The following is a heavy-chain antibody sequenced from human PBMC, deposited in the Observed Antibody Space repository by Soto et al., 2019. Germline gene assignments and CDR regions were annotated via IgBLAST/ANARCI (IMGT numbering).Heavy chain of an antibody. CDR2: MNPNSGNT. V-gene: IGHV1-8*01. CDR3: ARPGACRSTSCYEFDAFDI. Sequence: ASVKVSCKASGYTFTSYDINWVRQATGQGLEWMGWMNPNSGNTGYAQKFQGRVTMTRNTSISTAYMELSSLRSEDTAVYYCARPGACRSTSCYEFDAFDIWGQGTMVTVSS. CDR1: GYTFTSYD. J-gene: IGHJ3*02. D-gene: IGHD2-2*01.